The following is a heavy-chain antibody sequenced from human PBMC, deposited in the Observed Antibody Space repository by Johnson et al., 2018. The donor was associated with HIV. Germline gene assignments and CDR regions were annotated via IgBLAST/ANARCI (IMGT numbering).Heavy chain of an antibody. CDR1: GFTFTSFD. V-gene: IGHV3-13*01. Sequence: VQLVESGGGLVKPGGSLRLSCAASGFTFTSFDMRWVRPATGKGLEWVSVIGSADDTHYAGSVQGRFTLSRDNSKNTLYLQMNSLRAEDTAVYYCAKALNYYDSEEDAFDVWGQGTMVTVSS. CDR2: IGSADDT. J-gene: IGHJ3*01. D-gene: IGHD3-22*01. CDR3: AKALNYYDSEEDAFDV.